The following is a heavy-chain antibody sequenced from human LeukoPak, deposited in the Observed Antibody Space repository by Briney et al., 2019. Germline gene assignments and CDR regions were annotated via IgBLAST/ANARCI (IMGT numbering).Heavy chain of an antibody. Sequence: PVGSLRLSCAASGFIFDDYDMSWVRQAPGKGLEWVSGINWNGGSTGYADSVRGRFTISRDNAKNSLYLQMNSLRAEDTAVYYCVRGGWSVDYWGLGTLVTVSS. CDR3: VRGGWSVDY. D-gene: IGHD6-19*01. J-gene: IGHJ4*02. CDR2: INWNGGST. V-gene: IGHV3-20*04. CDR1: GFIFDDYD.